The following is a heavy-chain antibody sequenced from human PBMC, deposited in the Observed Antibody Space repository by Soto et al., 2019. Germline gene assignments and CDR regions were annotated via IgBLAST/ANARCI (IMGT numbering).Heavy chain of an antibody. J-gene: IGHJ5*02. Sequence: QVQLQESGPVLVKPSETLSLTCTVSGGSITSYYWSWIRQPPGKGLEWIGYIYYSGSTNYNPSLNGRVPLSVDTSKNQSSLKLTSVTGADTAVYYCARAYGRHSSASWGQRTPVTVYS. CDR2: IYYSGST. D-gene: IGHD4-17*01. V-gene: IGHV4-59*01. CDR1: GGSITSYY. CDR3: ARAYGRHSSAS.